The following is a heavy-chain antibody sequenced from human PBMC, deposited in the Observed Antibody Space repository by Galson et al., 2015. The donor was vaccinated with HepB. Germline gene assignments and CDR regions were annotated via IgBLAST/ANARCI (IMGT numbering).Heavy chain of an antibody. CDR3: ARQHSSGCLDY. Sequence: SLRLSRAASGFSFSSYYMNWVRQAPGKGLEWVSFISDSSTTIKYADSVKGRFTVSRDNAKSSLFLQLNSLRAEDTAIYYCARQHSSGCLDYWGQGTLVTVSS. D-gene: IGHD2-15*01. CDR2: ISDSSTTI. CDR1: GFSFSSYY. V-gene: IGHV3-48*01. J-gene: IGHJ4*02.